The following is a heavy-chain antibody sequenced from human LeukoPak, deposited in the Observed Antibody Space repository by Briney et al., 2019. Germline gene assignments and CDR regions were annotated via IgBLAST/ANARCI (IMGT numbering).Heavy chain of an antibody. CDR2: IYYSGST. CDR1: GGSISSYY. V-gene: IGHV4-39*01. CDR3: ARYLWFGELLYYFDY. J-gene: IGHJ4*02. Sequence: SETLSLTCTVSGGSISSYYWGWIRQPPGKGLEWIGSIYYSGSTYYNPSLKSRVTISVDTSKNQFSLKLSSVTAADTAVYYCARYLWFGELLYYFDYWGQGTLVTVSS. D-gene: IGHD3-10*01.